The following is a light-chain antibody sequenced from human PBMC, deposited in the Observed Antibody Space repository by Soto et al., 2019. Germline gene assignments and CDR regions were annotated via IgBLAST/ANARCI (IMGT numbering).Light chain of an antibody. Sequence: EMLITQSPATLSVSPGERVTLSCRASQTVSSNLAWYQQKPGQGPRLLIYSASTRATGVPARFSGSGSGTEFTLTISSLQSEDFAVYYCQQYNNWPPCTFGQGTKVEIK. CDR3: QQYNNWPPCT. CDR1: QTVSSN. J-gene: IGKJ1*01. CDR2: SAS. V-gene: IGKV3-15*01.